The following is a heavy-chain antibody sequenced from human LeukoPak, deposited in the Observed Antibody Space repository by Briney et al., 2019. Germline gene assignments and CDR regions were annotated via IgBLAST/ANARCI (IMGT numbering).Heavy chain of an antibody. J-gene: IGHJ4*02. D-gene: IGHD1-14*01. Sequence: GGSLRLSCAASGFTFSSYAMNWVRQAPGKGLEWVANIKQDGIEKYYVDSVKGRFTISRDNAKNSLSLQMNSLRAEDTAVYYCARPYNNHWGQGTLVTVSS. CDR1: GFTFSSYA. CDR2: IKQDGIEK. CDR3: ARPYNNH. V-gene: IGHV3-7*01.